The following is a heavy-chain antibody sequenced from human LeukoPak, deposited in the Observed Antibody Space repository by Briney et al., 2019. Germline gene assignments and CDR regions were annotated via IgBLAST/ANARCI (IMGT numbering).Heavy chain of an antibody. CDR2: ISYSGST. J-gene: IGHJ6*03. CDR3: ARSFNYYYYYMDV. Sequence: PSETLSLTCTVSGASISNYYWNWIRQPPGKGLEWIGCISYSGSTNYNPSLKSRVTISVNTSKNQFSLKLSSVTAADTAVYYCARSFNYYYYYMDVWGEGTTVTVSS. CDR1: GASISNYY. V-gene: IGHV4-59*01. D-gene: IGHD2/OR15-2a*01.